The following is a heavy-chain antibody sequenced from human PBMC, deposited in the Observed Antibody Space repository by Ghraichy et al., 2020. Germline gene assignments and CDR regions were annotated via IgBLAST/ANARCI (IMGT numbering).Heavy chain of an antibody. CDR3: ASGRDSAFDI. CDR1: GDRVSRHGAA. Sequence: QTLSLTCAISGDRVSRHGAAWNWIRQSPSRGLEWLGRTYYRSKWSNDYTVSLKSRITVNPDTSKNQFSLQLNSVTPEDTAVYYCASGRDSAFDIWSQGTMVTVSS. D-gene: IGHD3-10*01. CDR2: TYYRSKWSN. V-gene: IGHV6-1*01. J-gene: IGHJ3*02.